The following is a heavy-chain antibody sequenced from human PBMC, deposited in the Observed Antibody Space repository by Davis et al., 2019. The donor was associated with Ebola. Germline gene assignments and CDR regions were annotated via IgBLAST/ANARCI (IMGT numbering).Heavy chain of an antibody. J-gene: IGHJ3*01. Sequence: GSLRLSCTVSGGTISGYYWSWIRQPPGKGLEWIGYIYYSGSTDYNPSLKSRVTISVDTSKNQLSLKLSSVTAADTAVYYCARHPYSGSALDGWGQGTMVTVSS. CDR3: ARHPYSGSALDG. V-gene: IGHV4-59*08. CDR1: GGTISGYY. CDR2: IYYSGST. D-gene: IGHD3-10*01.